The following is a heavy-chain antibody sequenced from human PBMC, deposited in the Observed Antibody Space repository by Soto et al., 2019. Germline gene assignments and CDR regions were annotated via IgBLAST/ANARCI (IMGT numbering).Heavy chain of an antibody. V-gene: IGHV3-21*01. D-gene: IGHD3-10*01. CDR2: ISSTSSVI. CDR3: VRGGSGATSADLFDA. CDR1: GFTFSAYS. J-gene: IGHJ3*01. Sequence: GGSLRLSCAASGFTFSAYSINWVRQAPGKGLDWVSSISSTSSVIFYAESVRGRFTISRDNAKNSLYLQMNGLRAEDTAVYYCVRGGSGATSADLFDAWGQGTLVTVSS.